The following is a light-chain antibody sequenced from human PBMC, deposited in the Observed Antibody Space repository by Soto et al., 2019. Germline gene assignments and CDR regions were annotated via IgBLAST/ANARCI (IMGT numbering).Light chain of an antibody. J-gene: IGLJ2*01. Sequence: NFMLTQPHSVSESPGKTVSISCTRSSGNIARNYVQWYQQRPGSAPTLVIYEDNQRPSGVPDRFSGSIDSSSNSASLTISGLKTEDEADYYCQSYDNNNVVFGGGTQLTVL. CDR3: QSYDNNNVV. CDR1: SGNIARNY. CDR2: EDN. V-gene: IGLV6-57*04.